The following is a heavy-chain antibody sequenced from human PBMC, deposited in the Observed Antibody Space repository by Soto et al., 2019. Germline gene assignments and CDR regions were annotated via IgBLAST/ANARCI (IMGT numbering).Heavy chain of an antibody. CDR2: IHYSGST. J-gene: IGHJ6*03. D-gene: IGHD1-1*01. CDR1: GDSVSSCCFC. Sequence: QLEESGPGLVKPSETLSLTCTVSGDSVSSCCFCWAWIRQPPGKWLEWVGSIHYSGSTYYSWPLKSRGAIPVDTSKNQLSLSLTFVTAADTAVYFCARARSYDGHMVTSSYMDVWGEGTAVTVSS. V-gene: IGHV4-39*01. CDR3: ARARSYDGHMVTSSYMDV.